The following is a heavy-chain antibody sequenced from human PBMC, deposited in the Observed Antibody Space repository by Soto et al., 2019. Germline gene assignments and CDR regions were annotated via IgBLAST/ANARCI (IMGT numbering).Heavy chain of an antibody. CDR1: GFIADDYA. D-gene: IGHD4-17*01. CDR3: VKDMKWGGMTTIHYFDS. J-gene: IGHJ4*02. V-gene: IGHV3-9*02. Sequence: EVQLVESGGGLVQPGRSLRLSCVASGFIADDYAMHWVRQAPGKGLEWVSGISSNSATINYADSVKGRFTISRDNAKNSLCLQMNSLRPEDTAFYYCVKDMKWGGMTTIHYFDSWGQGTLVNVSS. CDR2: ISSNSATI.